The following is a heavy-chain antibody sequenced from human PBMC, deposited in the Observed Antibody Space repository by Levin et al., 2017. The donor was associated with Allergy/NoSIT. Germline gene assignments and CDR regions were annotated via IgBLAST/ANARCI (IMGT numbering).Heavy chain of an antibody. CDR2: IAPISGGT. CDR1: GYTFTDYY. D-gene: IGHD3-16*01. Sequence: ASVKVSCKASGYTFTDYYMHWVRQAPGQGLEYMGWIAPISGGTNYAQKFQGRVTMTRDTSISTAYLALNSLRSDDTAVYYCARVRGDHYYGMDVWGQGTTVTVSS. J-gene: IGHJ6*02. V-gene: IGHV1-2*02. CDR3: ARVRGDHYYGMDV.